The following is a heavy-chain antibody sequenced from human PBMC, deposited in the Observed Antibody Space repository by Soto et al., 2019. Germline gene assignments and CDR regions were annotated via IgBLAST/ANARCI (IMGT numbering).Heavy chain of an antibody. D-gene: IGHD5-18*01. CDR1: GGSMSSYY. Sequence: SETLSLTCTVSGGSMSSYYWSWIRQPPGKGLEWIGYIYYSGSTNYNPSLKSRVTISVDTSKNQFSLKLSSVTAADTAVYYCARTVDTAMVPFDYWGQGTLVTVSS. V-gene: IGHV4-59*08. CDR3: ARTVDTAMVPFDY. J-gene: IGHJ4*02. CDR2: IYYSGST.